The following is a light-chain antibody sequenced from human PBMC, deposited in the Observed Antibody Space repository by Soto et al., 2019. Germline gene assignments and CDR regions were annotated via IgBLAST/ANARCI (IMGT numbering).Light chain of an antibody. CDR2: GAS. V-gene: IGKV3-20*01. Sequence: EIVLTQSPDILSLSPGERATLSCRASQSVRSSDLAWYQQRPGQAPRLLIYGASSRATGIPDRFSGDGSGTDFTLTISRLEPEDFSVYYCQQYGSSPGYTFGQVDKLEIK. CDR1: QSVRSSD. J-gene: IGKJ2*01. CDR3: QQYGSSPGYT.